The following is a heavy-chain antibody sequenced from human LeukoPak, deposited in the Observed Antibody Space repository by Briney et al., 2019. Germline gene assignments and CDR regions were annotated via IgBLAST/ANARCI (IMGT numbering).Heavy chain of an antibody. CDR2: LYSSGST. CDR1: GGSISNYH. J-gene: IGHJ4*02. Sequence: SETLSLTCSVSGGSISNYHWSWIRQPAGKGLEWIGRLYSSGSTDYNPSLRSRVTMSADTSKNQFSLNLTSVTAADTAVYFCARAPRAYCSTTGSCFQDYWGQGTLVTVSS. V-gene: IGHV4-4*07. D-gene: IGHD2-2*01. CDR3: ARAPRAYCSTTGSCFQDY.